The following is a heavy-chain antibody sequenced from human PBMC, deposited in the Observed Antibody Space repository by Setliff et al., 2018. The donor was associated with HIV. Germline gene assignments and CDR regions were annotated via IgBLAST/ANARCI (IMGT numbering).Heavy chain of an antibody. Sequence: GASVKVSCKASGGPFTSSSIGWVRQAPGQGLEWMGRIIPILGVPRYAQKFQGRVTITADKSTSTSYMHLSSLRAEDTAVYFCARGGDYDSSGYYVTWGQGSLVTSPQ. D-gene: IGHD3-22*01. CDR3: ARGGDYDSSGYYVT. V-gene: IGHV1-69*02. J-gene: IGHJ4*02. CDR1: GGPFTSSS. CDR2: IIPILGVP.